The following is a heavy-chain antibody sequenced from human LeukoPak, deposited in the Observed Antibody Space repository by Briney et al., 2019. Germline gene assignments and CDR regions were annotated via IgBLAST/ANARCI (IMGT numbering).Heavy chain of an antibody. D-gene: IGHD3-3*01. CDR1: GGSISSYY. J-gene: IGHJ5*02. CDR2: IYYSGST. CDR3: ARVGGGIFGVVTPNWFDP. Sequence: PSETLSLTCTVSGGSISSYYWSWLRQPPGKGLEWIGYIYYSGSTNYNPSLKSRVTISVDTSKNQFSLKLSSVTAADTAVYYCARVGGGIFGVVTPNWFDPWGQGTLVTVSS. V-gene: IGHV4-59*01.